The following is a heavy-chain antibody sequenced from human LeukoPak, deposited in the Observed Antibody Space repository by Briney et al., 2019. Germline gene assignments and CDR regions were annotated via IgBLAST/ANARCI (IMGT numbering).Heavy chain of an antibody. V-gene: IGHV3-74*01. CDR2: INSDGSSI. CDR3: ARRRPGFFALDI. CDR1: GFTFSNYW. Sequence: GGSLRLSCAASGFTFSNYWMYWVRQGPGKGLVWVSRINSDGSSIAYADSVKGGVVISRDNDRNTLYLQINSLRVEVTAVYYCARRRPGFFALDIWGQGTLVTVSS. J-gene: IGHJ3*02.